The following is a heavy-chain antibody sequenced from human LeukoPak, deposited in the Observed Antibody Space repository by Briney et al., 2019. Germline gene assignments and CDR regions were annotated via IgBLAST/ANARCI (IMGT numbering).Heavy chain of an antibody. Sequence: PGGSLRLSCAASGFTFSSYAMHWVRQAPGKGLEWVAVISYDGSNKYYADSVKGRFTISRDNSKNTLYLQMNSLRAEDTAVYYCAKDRDSSGVHFDYWGQGTLVTVSS. V-gene: IGHV3-30*18. D-gene: IGHD6-19*01. CDR1: GFTFSSYA. J-gene: IGHJ4*02. CDR2: ISYDGSNK. CDR3: AKDRDSSGVHFDY.